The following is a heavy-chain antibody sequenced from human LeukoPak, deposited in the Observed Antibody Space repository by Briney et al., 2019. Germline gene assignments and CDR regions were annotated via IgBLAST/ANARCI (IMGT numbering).Heavy chain of an antibody. D-gene: IGHD2-2*02. Sequence: EASVKVSCKASGYTFTGYYMNWVRQAPGQGLEWMGWINPNSGGTNYAQKFQGRVTMTRDTSISTAYMELSRLRSDDTAVYYCARGPIAQGYCSSTSCYNDAFDIWGQGTMVTVSS. V-gene: IGHV1-2*02. CDR3: ARGPIAQGYCSSTSCYNDAFDI. CDR2: INPNSGGT. CDR1: GYTFTGYY. J-gene: IGHJ3*02.